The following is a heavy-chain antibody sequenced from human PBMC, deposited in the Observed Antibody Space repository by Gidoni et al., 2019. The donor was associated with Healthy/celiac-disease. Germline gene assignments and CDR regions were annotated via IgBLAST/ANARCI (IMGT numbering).Heavy chain of an antibody. Sequence: EVQLLESGGGLVQPGGSLRPSCAALGFTFRSYAMSWVRRAPGRGLEWVSAISGSGGSTYCADSVKGRFTISRDNSKNTLYLQMNSLRAEDTAVYYCAKQSGVVVVAAPSFDYWGQGTLVTVSS. J-gene: IGHJ4*02. CDR1: GFTFRSYA. D-gene: IGHD2-15*01. V-gene: IGHV3-23*01. CDR2: ISGSGGST. CDR3: AKQSGVVVVAAPSFDY.